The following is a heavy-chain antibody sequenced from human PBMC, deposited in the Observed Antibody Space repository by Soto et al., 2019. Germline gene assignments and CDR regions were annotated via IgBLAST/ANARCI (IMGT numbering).Heavy chain of an antibody. D-gene: IGHD3-10*01. Sequence: QVQLQESGPGLVKPSQTLSLTCTVSGGSISSGGYYWSWIRQHPGKGLEWIGYIYYSGSAYYNPSLKRRFTRSVDTSKNQFSLKLSSVTAADTAVYYCARARYYYCSGTGNWFDPWGQGTLVTVSS. J-gene: IGHJ5*02. V-gene: IGHV4-31*03. CDR1: GGSISSGGYY. CDR3: ARARYYYCSGTGNWFDP. CDR2: IYYSGSA.